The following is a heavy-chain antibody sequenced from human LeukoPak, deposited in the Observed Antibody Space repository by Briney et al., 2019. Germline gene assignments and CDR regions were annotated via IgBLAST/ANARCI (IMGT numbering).Heavy chain of an antibody. Sequence: SETLSLTCTVSGGSISSSSYYWGWIRQPPGKGLEWIGYIYYSGSTNYNPSLKSRVTISVDTSKNQFSLKLSSVTAADTAVYYCARETVWGSYRYHDYWGQGTLVTVSS. CDR2: IYYSGST. CDR1: GGSISSSSYY. D-gene: IGHD3-16*02. V-gene: IGHV4-61*01. CDR3: ARETVWGSYRYHDY. J-gene: IGHJ4*02.